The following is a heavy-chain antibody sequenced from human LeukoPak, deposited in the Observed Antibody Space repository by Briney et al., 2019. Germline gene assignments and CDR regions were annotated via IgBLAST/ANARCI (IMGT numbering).Heavy chain of an antibody. Sequence: VSCXXXGYXXTXYYMHWVRQAAGXGLEWMGIINPTCRITIYPHTFQSTVTITSHTSTTTVYIELSSLRSEDTAVYYCARPDSHITASYFHYWRQGTLVTVSS. J-gene: IGHJ4*02. CDR3: ARPDSHITASYFHY. CDR2: INPTCRIT. V-gene: IGHV1-46*01. D-gene: IGHD3-22*01. CDR1: GYXXTXYY.